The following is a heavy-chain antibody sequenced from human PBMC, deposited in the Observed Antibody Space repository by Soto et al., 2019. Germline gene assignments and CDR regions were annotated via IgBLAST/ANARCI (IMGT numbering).Heavy chain of an antibody. CDR1: GFTFSSYG. D-gene: IGHD3-10*01. Sequence: QVQLVESGGGVVQPGRSLRLSCAASGFTFSSYGMHWVRQAPGRGLEGVAVISYDGSNKYYADSVKGRFTISRDNSKNTXXXXXXXXXAEDTAVYYCAKDGGPLYYYGSGSQSVYYFDYWGQGTLVTVSS. V-gene: IGHV3-30*18. CDR2: ISYDGSNK. J-gene: IGHJ4*02. CDR3: AKDGGPLYYYGSGSQSVYYFDY.